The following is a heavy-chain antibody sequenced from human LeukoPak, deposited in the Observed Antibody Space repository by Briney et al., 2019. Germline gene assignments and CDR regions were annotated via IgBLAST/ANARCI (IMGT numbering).Heavy chain of an antibody. Sequence: ASVKVSCKASGYTFTGYYMHWVRQAPGQGLEWMGWINPNSGGTNYAQKFQGRVTMTRDTSISTAYMELNRLRSDDTAVYYCARVIAVAGTKYYGMDVWGQGTTVTVSS. CDR1: GYTFTGYY. CDR2: INPNSGGT. D-gene: IGHD6-19*01. CDR3: ARVIAVAGTKYYGMDV. J-gene: IGHJ6*02. V-gene: IGHV1-2*02.